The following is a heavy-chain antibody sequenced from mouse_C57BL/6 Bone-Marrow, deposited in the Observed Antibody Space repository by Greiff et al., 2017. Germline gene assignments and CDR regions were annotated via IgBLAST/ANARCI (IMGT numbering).Heavy chain of an antibody. D-gene: IGHD6-1*01. CDR3: ARLLWDYFDY. V-gene: IGHV1-18*01. CDR1: GYTFPDSN. J-gene: IGHJ2*01. CDR2: INPNNGGT. Sequence: VQLKQSGPEPVKPGASVKIPCKASGYTFPDSNMDLVEQSHGKSLEWSGDINPNNGGTIYNQKFKGKATLTVDKSSSTAYMELRSLTSEDTAVYYCARLLWDYFDYWGQGTTLTVSS.